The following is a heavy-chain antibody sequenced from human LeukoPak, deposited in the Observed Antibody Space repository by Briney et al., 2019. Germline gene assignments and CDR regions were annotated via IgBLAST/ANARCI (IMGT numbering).Heavy chain of an antibody. CDR3: AGHHPRNTVDF. CDR2: ISDIGSI. J-gene: IGHJ4*02. D-gene: IGHD2/OR15-2a*01. V-gene: IGHV4-59*08. Sequence: SETLSLTCTVSGGSISSYYWSWIRQPPGKGLEWIAYISDIGSINYNPSLKSRVTISLDTSKNQFSLKLSSVTAAGTAVYYCAGHHPRNTVDFWGRGTLVTVSS. CDR1: GGSISSYY.